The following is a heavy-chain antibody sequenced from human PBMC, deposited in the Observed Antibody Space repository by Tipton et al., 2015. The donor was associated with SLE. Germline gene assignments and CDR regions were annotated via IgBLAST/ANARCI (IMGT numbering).Heavy chain of an antibody. CDR1: GFTFSTYW. V-gene: IGHV3-7*03. CDR3: ARDPELLVAGLFDY. J-gene: IGHJ4*02. CDR2: INQDGSET. D-gene: IGHD6-19*01. Sequence: GSLRLSCSVSGFTFSTYWMSWVRQAPGKGLEWVANINQDGSETYSVNSVKGRFTISRDNTKNSLYLQMNSLRAEDTAVYYCARDPELLVAGLFDYWGQGTLVTVSS.